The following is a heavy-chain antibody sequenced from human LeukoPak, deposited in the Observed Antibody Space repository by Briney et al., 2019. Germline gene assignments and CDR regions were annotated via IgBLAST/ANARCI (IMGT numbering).Heavy chain of an antibody. J-gene: IGHJ3*02. CDR1: GGSFSGYY. CDR2: INHSGST. V-gene: IGHV4-34*01. Sequence: SETLSLTCAVYGGSFSGYYWSWIRQPPGKGLERIGEINHSGSTNYNPSLKSRVTISVDTSKNQFSRKLSSVTAADTAVYYCASKGYCSGGSCQPTNDAFDIWGQGTMVTVSS. D-gene: IGHD2-15*01. CDR3: ASKGYCSGGSCQPTNDAFDI.